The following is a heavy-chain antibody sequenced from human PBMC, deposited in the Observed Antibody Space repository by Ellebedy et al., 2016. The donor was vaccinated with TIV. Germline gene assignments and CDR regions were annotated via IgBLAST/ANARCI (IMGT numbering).Heavy chain of an antibody. CDR1: GFTFRSYE. D-gene: IGHD7-27*01. CDR3: ARDILYSQTWGMLDY. J-gene: IGHJ4*02. V-gene: IGHV3-30-3*01. CDR2: ISADGINK. Sequence: GESLKISCAASGFTFRSYEIHWVRQAPGKGLEWVALISADGINKDYADSVKGRFTISRDNSKDTVYLQLSGLRVNDTAVYYCARDILYSQTWGMLDYWGQGTLVTVSS.